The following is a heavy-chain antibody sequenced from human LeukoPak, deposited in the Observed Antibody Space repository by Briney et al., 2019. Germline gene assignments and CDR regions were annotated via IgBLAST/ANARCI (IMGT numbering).Heavy chain of an antibody. CDR1: GFTFNNHG. J-gene: IGHJ4*02. D-gene: IGHD3-9*01. Sequence: GRSLRLSCAASGFTFNNHGMHWVRQAPGKGLEWVAVISFDGNNKYYTDSVQGRFTISRDNSKNTLFLQMDSLRAEDTAVYYCARDTDDILTGYDNPRDYWGQGTLVTVSS. V-gene: IGHV3-33*05. CDR3: ARDTDDILTGYDNPRDY. CDR2: ISFDGNNK.